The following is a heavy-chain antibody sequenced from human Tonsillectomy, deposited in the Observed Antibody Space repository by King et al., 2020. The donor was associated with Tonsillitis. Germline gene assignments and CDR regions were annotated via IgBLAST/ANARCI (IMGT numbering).Heavy chain of an antibody. Sequence: VQLVESGGGLIQPGGSLRLSCATSGFTVSSNYMSWVRQAPEKGLEWVSIIYTNGSTYYAAHVKGRFTISRDNSKNTLYRQMHSLRAEDTAMYYCARDLPALSGLYYYFYMDVWGKGTTVTVSS. CDR1: GFTVSSNY. V-gene: IGHV3-53*01. J-gene: IGHJ6*03. CDR3: ARDLPALSGLYYYFYMDV. D-gene: IGHD6-19*01. CDR2: IYTNGST.